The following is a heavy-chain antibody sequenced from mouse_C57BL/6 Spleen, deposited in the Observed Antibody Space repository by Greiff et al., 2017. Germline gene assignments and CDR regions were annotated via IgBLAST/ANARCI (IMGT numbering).Heavy chain of an antibody. J-gene: IGHJ1*03. CDR2: IDPSDSET. CDR3: ARAPNYYGSSYKYFDV. D-gene: IGHD1-1*01. Sequence: VQLQQSGAELVRPGSSVKLSCKASGYTFTSYWMHWVKQRPIQGLEWIGNIDPSDSETHYNQKFKDKATLTVDKSSSTAYMQLSSLTSEDSAVYYCARAPNYYGSSYKYFDVWGTGTTVTVSS. V-gene: IGHV1-52*01. CDR1: GYTFTSYW.